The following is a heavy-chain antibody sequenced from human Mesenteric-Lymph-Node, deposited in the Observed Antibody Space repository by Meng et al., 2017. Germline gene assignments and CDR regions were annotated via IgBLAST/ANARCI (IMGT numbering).Heavy chain of an antibody. CDR1: GGSIGSGGYY. CDR2: ISYSGST. V-gene: IGHV4-30-4*01. Sequence: QVQLQESGQGLLKPSQTLSLTCTVSGGSIGSGGYYWSWIRQPPGRGLEWIGYISYSGSTYYNPSLKSRVTTSIDTSKNQFSLKVISVTAADTAVYYCARFRSANWGLIYWGQGILVTVSS. D-gene: IGHD7-27*01. CDR3: ARFRSANWGLIY. J-gene: IGHJ4*02.